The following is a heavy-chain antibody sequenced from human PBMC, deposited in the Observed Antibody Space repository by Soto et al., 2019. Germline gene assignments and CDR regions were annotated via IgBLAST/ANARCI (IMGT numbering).Heavy chain of an antibody. CDR3: ASWYSSSWYSSFDY. J-gene: IGHJ4*02. Sequence: SETLSLTCAVSGGSISSGGYSWSWIRQPPGKGLEWIGYIYHSGSTYYNPSLKSRVTISVDRSKNQFSLKLSSVTAADTAVYYCASWYSSSWYSSFDYWGQGTLVTVSS. CDR2: IYHSGST. V-gene: IGHV4-30-2*01. D-gene: IGHD6-13*01. CDR1: GGSISSGGYS.